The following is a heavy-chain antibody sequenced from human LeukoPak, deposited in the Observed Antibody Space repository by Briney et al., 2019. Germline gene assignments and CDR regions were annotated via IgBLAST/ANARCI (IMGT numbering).Heavy chain of an antibody. CDR3: ARHIPRGDNYFDY. V-gene: IGHV3-7*01. J-gene: IGHJ4*02. Sequence: PGGSLRLSCAASGFTFNGHWMTWVRQAPGKGLEWVANINEDGRRKYYVHSVEGRFTISRDNAKNSLYLQMNGLRAEDTAMYYCARHIPRGDNYFDYWGQGTLVTVSS. CDR1: GFTFNGHW. D-gene: IGHD3-10*01. CDR2: INEDGRRK.